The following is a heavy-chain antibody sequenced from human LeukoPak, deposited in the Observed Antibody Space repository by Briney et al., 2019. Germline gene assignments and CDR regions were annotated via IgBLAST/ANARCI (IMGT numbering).Heavy chain of an antibody. D-gene: IGHD4-23*01. Sequence: GGSLRLSCAASGFTFSSYSMNWVRQAPGKGLEWVSSISSSSSYIYYADSMKGRFTISRDNAKNSLYLQMNSLRAEDTAVYYCARESTVDPYDAFDIWGQGTMVTVSS. CDR2: ISSSSSYI. V-gene: IGHV3-21*01. CDR1: GFTFSSYS. J-gene: IGHJ3*02. CDR3: ARESTVDPYDAFDI.